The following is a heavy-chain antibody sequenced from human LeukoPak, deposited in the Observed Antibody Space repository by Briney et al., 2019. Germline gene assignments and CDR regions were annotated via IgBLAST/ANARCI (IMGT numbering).Heavy chain of an antibody. CDR2: IIPIFGTA. CDR3: AKDGHSSGSSFDY. Sequence: SVKVSCKASGGTFSSYAISWVRQAPGQGLEWMGGIIPIFGTANYAQKFQGRVTITADESTSTAYMELSSLRSEDTAVYYCAKDGHSSGSSFDYWGQGTLVTVSS. J-gene: IGHJ4*02. D-gene: IGHD6-19*01. V-gene: IGHV1-69*13. CDR1: GGTFSSYA.